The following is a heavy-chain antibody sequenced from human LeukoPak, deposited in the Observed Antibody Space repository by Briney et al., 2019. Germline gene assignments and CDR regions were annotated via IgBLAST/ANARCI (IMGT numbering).Heavy chain of an antibody. CDR1: GGSISSGGYS. CDR2: IYHSGST. CDR3: ARSITGTLQWRF. V-gene: IGHV4-30-2*01. Sequence: SETLSLTCAVSGGSISSGGYSWSWIRQPPGKGLEWIGYIYHSGSTYYNPSLKSRVTISVDRSKNQFSLKLSSVTAADTAVYYCARSITGTLQWRFWGQGTLVTVSS. D-gene: IGHD1-20*01. J-gene: IGHJ4*02.